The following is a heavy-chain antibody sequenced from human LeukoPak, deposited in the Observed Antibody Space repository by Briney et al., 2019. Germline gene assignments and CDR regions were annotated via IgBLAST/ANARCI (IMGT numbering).Heavy chain of an antibody. Sequence: SETLSLTCTISGGSVSDYYWSWIRQSPGKGLEWIGYIYYTGSTTYNPSLKSRVTISADTSKNQFSLKLSSVTAADTAVYYCASRKLGNDYWGQGTLVAISS. CDR2: IYYTGST. CDR3: ASRKLGNDY. CDR1: GGSVSDYY. J-gene: IGHJ4*02. V-gene: IGHV4-59*02. D-gene: IGHD7-27*01.